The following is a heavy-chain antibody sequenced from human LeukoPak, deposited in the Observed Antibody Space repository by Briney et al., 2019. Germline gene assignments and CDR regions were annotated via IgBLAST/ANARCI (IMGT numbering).Heavy chain of an antibody. CDR3: ASRKLGNDY. CDR1: GGSVSDYY. CDR2: IYHTGST. D-gene: IGHD7-27*01. Sequence: SETLSLTCTISGGSVSDYYWSWIRQSPGKGLEWIGYIYHTGSTSYSPSLESRVTISADTSQNQFSLKLSSVTAADTAVYYCASRKLGNDYWGQGTLVTVSS. J-gene: IGHJ4*02. V-gene: IGHV4-59*02.